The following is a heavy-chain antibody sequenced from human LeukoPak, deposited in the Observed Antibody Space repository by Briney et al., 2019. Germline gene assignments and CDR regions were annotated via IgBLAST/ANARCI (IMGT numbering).Heavy chain of an antibody. D-gene: IGHD6-6*01. J-gene: IGHJ4*02. CDR3: ARASIAARFGY. CDR1: GGSFSGYY. V-gene: IGHV4-34*01. CDR2: INHSGST. Sequence: PSETLSLTCAVYGGSFSGYYWSWIRQPPGKGLEWIGEINHSGSTNYNPSLKSRVTISVDTSKNQFSLKLSSVTAADTAVYYCARASIAARFGYWGQGTLVTVSS.